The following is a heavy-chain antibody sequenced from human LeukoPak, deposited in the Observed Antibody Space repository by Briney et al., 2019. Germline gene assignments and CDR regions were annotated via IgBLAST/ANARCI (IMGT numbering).Heavy chain of an antibody. CDR3: ARRSPLVAVTTAHYYDY. D-gene: IGHD2-21*02. V-gene: IGHV4-39*01. CDR2: ISYGGNT. CDR1: GDSISSSNYF. J-gene: IGHJ4*02. Sequence: PSETLSLTCTVSGDSISSSNYFWGWIRQPPGKGLEWIGEISYGGNTYYIPSLKSRVTISVDTSKNQFSLNLNSVTASDTTVYYCARRSPLVAVTTAHYYDYWGPGTLVTVSS.